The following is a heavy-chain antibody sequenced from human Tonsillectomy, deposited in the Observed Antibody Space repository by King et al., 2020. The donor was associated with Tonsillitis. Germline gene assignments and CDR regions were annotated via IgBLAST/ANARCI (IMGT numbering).Heavy chain of an antibody. J-gene: IGHJ4*02. D-gene: IGHD3-10*01. Sequence: VQLVESGGGLVKPGGSLRLSCAASGLTVSSAWMSWVRQAPGRGLEWVGRITRKIDGGTTDFAAPVKGRFTISRDDSKNTLFLQMNSLKTEDTAVYYCTAISFLYYYTSGEHDSWGQGTLVTVSS. V-gene: IGHV3-15*01. CDR1: GLTVSSAW. CDR3: TAISFLYYYTSGEHDS. CDR2: ITRKIDGGTT.